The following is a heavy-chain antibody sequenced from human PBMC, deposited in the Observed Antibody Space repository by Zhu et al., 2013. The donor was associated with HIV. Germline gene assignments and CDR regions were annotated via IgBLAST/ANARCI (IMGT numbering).Heavy chain of an antibody. J-gene: IGHJ4*02. CDR3: ARTITIFGVVIPYYFDY. V-gene: IGHV1-2*02. D-gene: IGHD3-3*01. CDR2: INPNSGGT. Sequence: QVQLVQSGAEVKKPGSSVKVSCKASGGTFSSYAISWVRQAPGQGLEWMGWINPNSGGTNYAQKFQGRVTMTRDTSISTAYMELSSLRSEDTAVYYCARTITIFGVVIPYYFDYWGQGTLVTVSS. CDR1: GGTFSSYA.